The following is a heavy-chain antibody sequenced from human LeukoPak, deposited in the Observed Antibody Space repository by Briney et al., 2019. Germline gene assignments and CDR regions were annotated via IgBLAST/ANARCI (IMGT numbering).Heavy chain of an antibody. CDR2: INPNSGGT. J-gene: IGHJ5*02. CDR1: GYPFTGYY. D-gene: IGHD6-13*01. CDR3: ASLAAAGTLNWFDP. V-gene: IGHV1-2*02. Sequence: VASVKVSCKASGYPFTGYYMHWVRQAPGQGPEWMGWINPNSGGTNYAQKFQGRVTMTRDTSISTAYMELSRLRSDDTAVYYCASLAAAGTLNWFDPWGQGTLVTVSS.